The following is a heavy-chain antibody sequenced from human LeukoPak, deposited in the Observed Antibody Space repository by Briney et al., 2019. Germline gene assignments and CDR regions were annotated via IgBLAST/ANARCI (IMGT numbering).Heavy chain of an antibody. V-gene: IGHV3-23*01. J-gene: IGHJ1*01. Sequence: GGSLRLSCAASGFTFRNYAVVWVRQAPWKGLEWVSAITGSGSTTYYADSVRGRFTIYRDNSKNTLYLQMNSLRGEDTAVYYCGKDPNGDYVGAFDFQRWGQGTLVTVSS. CDR3: GKDPNGDYVGAFDFQR. CDR1: GFTFRNYA. D-gene: IGHD4-17*01. CDR2: ITGSGSTT.